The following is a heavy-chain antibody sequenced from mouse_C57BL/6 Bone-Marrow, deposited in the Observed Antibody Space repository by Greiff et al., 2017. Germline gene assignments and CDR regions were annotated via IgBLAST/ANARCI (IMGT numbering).Heavy chain of an antibody. V-gene: IGHV1-64*01. Sequence: QVQLQQPGAELVKPGASVKLSCKASGYTFTSYWMHWVKQRPGQGLEWIGMIHPNSGSTNYNEKFKSKATLTVDKSSSTAYMQLSSLTSEASAVYYCARERGLQRDFDYWGQGTTLTVSS. CDR3: ARERGLQRDFDY. D-gene: IGHD1-1*01. J-gene: IGHJ2*01. CDR1: GYTFTSYW. CDR2: IHPNSGST.